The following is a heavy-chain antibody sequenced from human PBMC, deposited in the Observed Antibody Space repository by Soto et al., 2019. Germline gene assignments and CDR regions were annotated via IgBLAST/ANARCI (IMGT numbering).Heavy chain of an antibody. CDR1: GGSISSSSYY. J-gene: IGHJ5*02. V-gene: IGHV4-39*01. CDR3: ARGTGTTFECWFAP. D-gene: IGHD1-7*01. Sequence: SETLSLTCTVSGGSISSSSYYWGWIRQPPGKGLEWIGSIYYSGSTYYNPSLKSRVTISVDTSKNQFSLKLSSVTAADTAVYYCARGTGTTFECWFAPWGQGTLVTVSS. CDR2: IYYSGST.